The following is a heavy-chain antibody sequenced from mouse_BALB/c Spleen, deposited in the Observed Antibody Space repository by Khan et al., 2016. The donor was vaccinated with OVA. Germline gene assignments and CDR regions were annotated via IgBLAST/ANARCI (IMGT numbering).Heavy chain of an antibody. V-gene: IGHV1-77*01. CDR3: AREWGSWFPY. D-gene: IGHD1-3*01. Sequence: QVQLKESGTELARPGASVKLSCKASGYIFIDYNINWVKQRTGQGLEWIGEISPGSGNTYYNEKFKGKVTLTADKSSSTAYMQLSSLTSEDSAVYFFAREWGSWFPYWGQGTLVTVSA. CDR1: GYIFIDYN. CDR2: ISPGSGNT. J-gene: IGHJ3*01.